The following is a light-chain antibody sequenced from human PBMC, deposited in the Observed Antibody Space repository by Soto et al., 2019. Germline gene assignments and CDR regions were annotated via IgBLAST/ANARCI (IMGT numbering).Light chain of an antibody. CDR3: CSYAGSSTYA. Sequence: QSALAQPASVSGSPGQSITISCTGTSSDVGSYNLVSWYQQHPGKAPKLMIYEGSKRPSGVSNRFSGSKSGNTASLTISGLQAEDEADYYCCSYAGSSTYAFGPGTKSPS. V-gene: IGLV2-23*01. CDR1: SSDVGSYNL. J-gene: IGLJ1*01. CDR2: EGS.